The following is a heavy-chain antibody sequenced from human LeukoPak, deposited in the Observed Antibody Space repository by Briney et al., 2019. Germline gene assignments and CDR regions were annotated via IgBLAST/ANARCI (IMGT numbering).Heavy chain of an antibody. CDR2: ISGSGGST. V-gene: IGHV3-23*01. D-gene: IGHD5-24*01. Sequence: GGSLRLSCAASGFTFSSYAMSWVRQAPGKGLEWVSGISGSGGSTYYADSVKGRFTISRDNSKNTLYLQMNSLRAADTAVYYCAKDLIGKDDYNYFFYWGQGTLVTVSS. J-gene: IGHJ4*02. CDR3: AKDLIGKDDYNYFFY. CDR1: GFTFSSYA.